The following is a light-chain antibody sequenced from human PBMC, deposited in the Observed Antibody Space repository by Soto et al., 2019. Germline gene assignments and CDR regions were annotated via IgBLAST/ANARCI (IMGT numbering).Light chain of an antibody. J-gene: IGKJ1*01. V-gene: IGKV1-5*01. CDR1: QGISDW. CDR2: DSS. Sequence: DIQMTQSPSTLSASVGDRVTITCRASQGISDWLAWYQQKPGKPPRLLIYDSSSLDSGVPSRFIGSGYGTEFSLPGSGLQPEDFATFYCQQYDSFPWTFGQGTSVDFK. CDR3: QQYDSFPWT.